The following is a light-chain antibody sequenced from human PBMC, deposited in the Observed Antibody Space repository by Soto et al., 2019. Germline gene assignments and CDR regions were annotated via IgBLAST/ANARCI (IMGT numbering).Light chain of an antibody. J-gene: IGKJ4*01. CDR1: QGVTSSY. Sequence: ESVLTQSTGTLSLSPGERATLSCRASQGVTSSYLAWYQQKPGQAPSLLIYDASTRPTGIPDRFSGSGSGTDFTLTINRLKPEDFEVYYFQRYGGTHLTFGGGTKVALK. CDR2: DAS. V-gene: IGKV3-20*01. CDR3: QRYGGTHLT.